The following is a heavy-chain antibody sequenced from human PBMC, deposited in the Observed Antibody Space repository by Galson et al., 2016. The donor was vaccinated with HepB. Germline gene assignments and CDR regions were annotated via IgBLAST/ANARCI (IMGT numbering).Heavy chain of an antibody. V-gene: IGHV3-53*01. Sequence: SLRLSCAVSGFSVSDNYMSWVRQAPGKGLEWVSLIYNDGRTHHAESVKGRFTISRDHTKNTVYLQVNSVRVEDSAIYYCATRLGYCRGGTCFGRYWGQGSLVIVS. D-gene: IGHD2-15*01. CDR3: ATRLGYCRGGTCFGRY. CDR2: IYNDGRT. CDR1: GFSVSDNY. J-gene: IGHJ1*01.